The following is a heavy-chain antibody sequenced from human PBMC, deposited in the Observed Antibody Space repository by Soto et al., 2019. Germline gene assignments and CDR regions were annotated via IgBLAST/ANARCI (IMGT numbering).Heavy chain of an antibody. CDR2: ISGSGGST. CDR1: GFTFSSYA. D-gene: IGHD3-16*01. Sequence: PGGSLRLSCAASGFTFSSYAMSWVRQAPGKWLEWVSAISGSGGSTYYADPVKGRFTISRDNSKNTLYLQMNSLRAEDTAVYYRAKDLDMGGWFDPWGQGTLVTVSS. V-gene: IGHV3-23*01. CDR3: AKDLDMGGWFDP. J-gene: IGHJ5*02.